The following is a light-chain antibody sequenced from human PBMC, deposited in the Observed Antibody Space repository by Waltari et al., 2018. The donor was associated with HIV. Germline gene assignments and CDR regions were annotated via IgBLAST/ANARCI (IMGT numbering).Light chain of an antibody. CDR1: QSVSSN. Sequence: EIVMTQSPATLSVSPGERATLSCRASQSVSSNLAWYQQNPGQAPRLLIYGASTRATGVPARFSGSGSETEFTLTINGLQSEDFAVYYCQQYNNWPPCTFGQGTKVEIK. V-gene: IGKV3-15*01. CDR2: GAS. J-gene: IGKJ1*01. CDR3: QQYNNWPPCT.